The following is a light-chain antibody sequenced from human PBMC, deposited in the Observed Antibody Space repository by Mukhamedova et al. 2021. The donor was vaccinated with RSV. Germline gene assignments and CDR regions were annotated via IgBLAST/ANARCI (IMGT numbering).Light chain of an antibody. CDR3: QKYFSAPLS. J-gene: IGKJ4*01. Sequence: WYQRRVHGKVPRLLIYDASTLQSGVPSRFSGSGSGTDFTLTFSSLQPEDTGTYYCQKYFSAPLSFGGGTKVEIK. CDR2: DAS. V-gene: IGKV1-27*01.